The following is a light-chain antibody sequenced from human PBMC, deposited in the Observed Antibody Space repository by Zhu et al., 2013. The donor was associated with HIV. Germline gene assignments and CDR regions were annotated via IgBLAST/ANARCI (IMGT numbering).Light chain of an antibody. Sequence: EIVLRQSPGTLSLSPGERATLSCRASQSVSSSFLAWYQQKPGQSPRLLIYGASTRATGIPDRVSGSGSGTDFTLTITRLEPEDFAVYYCQQYGNSPLTFGGGTKVEIK. CDR3: QQYGNSPLT. CDR2: GAS. V-gene: IGKV3-20*01. J-gene: IGKJ4*01. CDR1: QSVSSSF.